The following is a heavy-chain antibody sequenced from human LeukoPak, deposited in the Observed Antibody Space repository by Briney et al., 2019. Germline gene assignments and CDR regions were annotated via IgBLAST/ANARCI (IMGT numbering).Heavy chain of an antibody. V-gene: IGHV3-53*01. CDR2: ISGGGNT. Sequence: SSETLSLTCTVSGGSISSYYWSWIRQPPGKGLEWVSGISGGGNTFYSDSVGGRFTISRDNSKNTLYLDMTGLRAEDTAVYFCAKDGWEIRLATGNWGQGTLVTVSS. D-gene: IGHD1-26*01. J-gene: IGHJ4*02. CDR3: AKDGWEIRLATGN. CDR1: GGSISSYY.